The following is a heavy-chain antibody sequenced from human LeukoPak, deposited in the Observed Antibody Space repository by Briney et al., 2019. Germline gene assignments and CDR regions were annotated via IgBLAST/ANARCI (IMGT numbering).Heavy chain of an antibody. V-gene: IGHV4-34*01. J-gene: IGHJ5*02. Sequence: SETLSLTCAVYGGSFSGYYWSWIRQPPGKGLEWIGEINHSGSTNYNPSLKSRVTISVDTSKNQFSLKLSSVTAADTAVYYCARRGGGTPAAAWGQGTLVTVSS. CDR2: INHSGST. CDR3: ARRGGGTPAAA. D-gene: IGHD2-2*01. CDR1: GGSFSGYY.